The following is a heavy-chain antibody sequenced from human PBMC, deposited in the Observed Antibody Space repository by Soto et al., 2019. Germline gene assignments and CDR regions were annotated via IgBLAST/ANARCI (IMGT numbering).Heavy chain of an antibody. D-gene: IGHD1-1*01. CDR3: AKGFRTGTYYFDY. CDR2: ISGGGNNT. Sequence: GGSLRLSCAASGFTFSSYAMSWVRQAPGKGLEWVSAISGGGNNTDYADSVKGRFTISRDSSKNTLYLQMNTLRAEDTALYYCAKGFRTGTYYFDYWGQGSLVTVSS. CDR1: GFTFSSYA. V-gene: IGHV3-23*01. J-gene: IGHJ4*02.